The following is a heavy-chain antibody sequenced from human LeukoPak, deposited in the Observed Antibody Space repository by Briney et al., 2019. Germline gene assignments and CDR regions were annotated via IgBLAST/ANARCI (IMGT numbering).Heavy chain of an antibody. CDR1: GFTFSGSA. CDR2: IRSKANSYAT. CDR3: TRDSSCWYESDAFDI. V-gene: IGHV3-73*01. Sequence: GGSLRLSCAASGFTFSGSAMHWVRQASGKGLEWVGRIRSKANSYATAYAASVKGRFTISRDDSKNTAYLQMNSLKTEDTAVYYCTRDSSCWYESDAFDIWGQGTMVTVSS. D-gene: IGHD6-19*01. J-gene: IGHJ3*02.